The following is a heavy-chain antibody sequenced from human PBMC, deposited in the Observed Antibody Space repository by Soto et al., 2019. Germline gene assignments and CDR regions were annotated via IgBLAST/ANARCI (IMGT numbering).Heavy chain of an antibody. Sequence: QVQLVQSGAEVKKPGSSVKVSCKASGGTFSSYAISWVRQAPGQGLEWMGGIIPIFGTANYAQKFQGRVTITADESTSTAYMELSSLRYEDTAVYYCARGRDIRSYGYAVLDYWGQGTLVTVSS. CDR2: IIPIFGTA. CDR1: GGTFSSYA. J-gene: IGHJ4*02. D-gene: IGHD5-18*01. V-gene: IGHV1-69*01. CDR3: ARGRDIRSYGYAVLDY.